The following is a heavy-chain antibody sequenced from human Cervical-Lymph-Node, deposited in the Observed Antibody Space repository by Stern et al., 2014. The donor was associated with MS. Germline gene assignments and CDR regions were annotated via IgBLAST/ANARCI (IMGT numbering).Heavy chain of an antibody. CDR3: AKDHSSSETGYFDY. V-gene: IGHV3-30*18. J-gene: IGHJ4*02. CDR2: ISYDGSNK. D-gene: IGHD6-13*01. CDR1: GFTFSSYG. Sequence: QVQLVQSGGGVVQPGRSLRLSCAASGFTFSSYGMHWVRQAPGKGLEWVAVISYDGSNKYYADSVKGRFTISRDNSKNTLYLQMNSLRAEDTAVYYCAKDHSSSETGYFDYWGQGTLVTVSS.